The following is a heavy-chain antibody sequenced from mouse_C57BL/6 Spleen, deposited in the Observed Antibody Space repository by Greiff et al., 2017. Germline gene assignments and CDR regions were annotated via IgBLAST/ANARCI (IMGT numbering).Heavy chain of an antibody. D-gene: IGHD2-1*01. CDR1: GYSFTGYY. Sequence: VQLQQSGPELVKPGASVKISCKASGYSFTGYYMNWVKQSPEKSLEWIGEINPSTGGTTYNQKFKAKATLTVDKSSSTAYMQLKILTSEDSAVYYCASIYRGYFDVWGTGTTVTVSS. V-gene: IGHV1-42*01. CDR2: INPSTGGT. CDR3: ASIYRGYFDV. J-gene: IGHJ1*03.